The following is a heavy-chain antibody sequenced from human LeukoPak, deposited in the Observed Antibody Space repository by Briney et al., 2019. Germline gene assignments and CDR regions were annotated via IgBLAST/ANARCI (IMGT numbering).Heavy chain of an antibody. CDR3: AKAPGAVAGRFDY. J-gene: IGHJ4*02. Sequence: GRSLRLSCAASGFTFTSYAMSWVRQAPGKGLEWVSTISGSGGSTYYTDSVEGRFTISRDTSKNTLYLQMNSLRVDDTAVYHCAKAPGAVAGRFDYWGQGTLVTVSS. D-gene: IGHD6-19*01. V-gene: IGHV3-23*01. CDR1: GFTFTSYA. CDR2: ISGSGGST.